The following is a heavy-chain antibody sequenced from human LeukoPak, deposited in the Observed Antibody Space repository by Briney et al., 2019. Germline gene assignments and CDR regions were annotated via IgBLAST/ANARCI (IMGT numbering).Heavy chain of an antibody. Sequence: GGSLRLSCAASGFTFSSYAMSWVRQAPGKGLEWVSAISGSGGSTYYADSVKGRFTISRDNSKNTLYLQMNSLRAEDTAVYYCAKHYYDSSGYYLFDYWGQGTLVTVSS. CDR3: AKHYYDSSGYYLFDY. V-gene: IGHV3-23*01. D-gene: IGHD3-22*01. CDR1: GFTFSSYA. J-gene: IGHJ4*02. CDR2: ISGSGGST.